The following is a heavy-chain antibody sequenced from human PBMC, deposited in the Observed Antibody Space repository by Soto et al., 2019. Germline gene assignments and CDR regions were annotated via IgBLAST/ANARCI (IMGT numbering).Heavy chain of an antibody. J-gene: IGHJ4*02. CDR3: ARRMVNIRTFYSGLKTHCFDY. D-gene: IGHD5-18*01. CDR2: IYYSGST. Sequence: SETLSLTCAVSGDSMSSSDYYWGWIRQPPGKRLERIGSIYYSGSTYYNPSLQSRVAISVDTSKNHFSLKLKSVTAADTAIYYCARRMVNIRTFYSGLKTHCFDYWGKGAPVTVSS. V-gene: IGHV4-39*01. CDR1: GDSMSSSDYY.